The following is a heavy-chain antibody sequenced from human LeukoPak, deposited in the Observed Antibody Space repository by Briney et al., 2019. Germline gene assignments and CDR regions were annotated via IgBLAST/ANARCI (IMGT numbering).Heavy chain of an antibody. V-gene: IGHV3-23*01. CDR1: GFTVSSYA. CDR3: AKGTRGSGTSYNDDY. D-gene: IGHD3-10*01. Sequence: GESLRLSCAASGFTVSSYAMSWVRQAPGKGLEWVSTISGSGASTYYADSVKGRFTISRDNPKNTLYLQMNSLRAEDTAIYYCAKGTRGSGTSYNDDYWGQGTLVTVSS. J-gene: IGHJ4*02. CDR2: ISGSGAST.